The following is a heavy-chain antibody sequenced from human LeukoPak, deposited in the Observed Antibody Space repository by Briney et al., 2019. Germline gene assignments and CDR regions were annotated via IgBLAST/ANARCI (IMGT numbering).Heavy chain of an antibody. Sequence: SETLSLTCAVYGGSFSGYYWSWIRQPPGKGLEWIGEINHSGSTNYNPSLKSRVTISVDTSKNQFSLKLSSVTPEDTAVYYCGRDLWPVAPHWFDPWGQGSLVTVSS. J-gene: IGHJ5*02. V-gene: IGHV4-34*01. CDR3: GRDLWPVAPHWFDP. CDR1: GGSFSGYY. CDR2: INHSGST. D-gene: IGHD2-15*01.